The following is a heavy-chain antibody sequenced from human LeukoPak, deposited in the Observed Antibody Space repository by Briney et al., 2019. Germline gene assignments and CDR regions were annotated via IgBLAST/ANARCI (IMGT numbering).Heavy chain of an antibody. J-gene: IGHJ4*02. D-gene: IGHD6-6*01. CDR1: GGTFSSYA. V-gene: IGHV1-69*04. Sequence: GASVKVSCKASGGTFSSYAISWVRQAPGQGLEWMGRIIPILGIANYAQKFQGRVTITADKSTSTAYMELSSLGSEDTAVYYCARDSGVFIAARSSFDYWGQGTLVTVSS. CDR3: ARDSGVFIAARSSFDY. CDR2: IIPILGIA.